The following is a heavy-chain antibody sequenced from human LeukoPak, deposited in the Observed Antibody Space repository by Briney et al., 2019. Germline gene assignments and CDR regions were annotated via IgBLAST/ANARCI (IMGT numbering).Heavy chain of an antibody. Sequence: GGSLRLSCAASGFTFSSSSMNWVRQAAGEGREWVSSISSDSTYIYFADSVKDPFTISRDNAKNSLYLQMDRLRAKDTAVYYCARDGGSSWSRGVDYWGQGTLVTVSS. D-gene: IGHD6-13*01. CDR1: GFTFSSSS. V-gene: IGHV3-21*01. CDR2: ISSDSTYI. J-gene: IGHJ4*02. CDR3: ARDGGSSWSRGVDY.